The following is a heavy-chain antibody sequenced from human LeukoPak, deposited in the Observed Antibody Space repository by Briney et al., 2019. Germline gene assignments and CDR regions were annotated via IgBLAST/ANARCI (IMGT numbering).Heavy chain of an antibody. CDR3: ARAPKISGSLDY. Sequence: SSETLSLTCTVSGGSISSSSYYWGWIRQPPGKGLEWIGSIYYSGSTYYNPSLKSRVTISVDTSKNQFSLKLSSVTAADTAVYYCARAPKISGSLDYWGQGTLVTVSS. D-gene: IGHD1-26*01. J-gene: IGHJ4*02. V-gene: IGHV4-39*07. CDR1: GGSISSSSYY. CDR2: IYYSGST.